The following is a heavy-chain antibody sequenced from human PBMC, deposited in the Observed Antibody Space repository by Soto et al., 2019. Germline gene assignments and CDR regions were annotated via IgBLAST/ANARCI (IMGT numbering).Heavy chain of an antibody. J-gene: IGHJ4*02. V-gene: IGHV4-39*01. Sequence: SETLSLTCTVSGGSISSSSYYWGWIRQPPGKGLEWIGSIYYSGSTYYNPSLKSRVTISVDTSKNQFSLKLRSVTAADTAVYYCSRHPQLRFLEWTQSSYYFDYWGQGTLVTVSS. CDR2: IYYSGST. CDR1: GGSISSSSYY. D-gene: IGHD3-3*01. CDR3: SRHPQLRFLEWTQSSYYFDY.